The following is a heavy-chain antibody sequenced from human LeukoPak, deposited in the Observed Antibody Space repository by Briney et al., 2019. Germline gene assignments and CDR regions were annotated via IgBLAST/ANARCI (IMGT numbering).Heavy chain of an antibody. D-gene: IGHD5-18*01. CDR3: ARGQGGYSYKDAFDI. V-gene: IGHV1-18*01. CDR2: ISAYNGNT. J-gene: IGHJ3*02. CDR1: GYTFTSYG. Sequence: ASVKVSCKASGYTFTSYGISWVRQAPGQGLEWMGWISAYNGNTNYARKLQGRVTMTTDTSTSTAYMELRSLRSDDTAVYYCARGQGGYSYKDAFDIWGQGTMVTVSS.